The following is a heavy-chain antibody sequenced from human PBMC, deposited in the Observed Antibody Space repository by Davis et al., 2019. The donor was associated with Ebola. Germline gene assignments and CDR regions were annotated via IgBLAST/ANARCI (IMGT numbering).Heavy chain of an antibody. CDR2: ISSSGSTI. Sequence: GESLKISCAASGFTFSSYWMSWIRQAPGKGLEWVSYISSSGSTIYYADSVKGRFTISRDNAKNSLYLQMNSLRAEDTAVYYCARGRYSDGMDVWGQGTTVTVSS. V-gene: IGHV3-11*01. CDR3: ARGRYSDGMDV. CDR1: GFTFSSYW. J-gene: IGHJ6*02. D-gene: IGHD5-18*01.